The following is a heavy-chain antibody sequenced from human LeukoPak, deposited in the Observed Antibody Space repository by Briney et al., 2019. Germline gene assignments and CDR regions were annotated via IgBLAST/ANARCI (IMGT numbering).Heavy chain of an antibody. V-gene: IGHV3-73*01. CDR2: IRNNANNYAT. J-gene: IGHJ4*02. CDR3: TRLCSSTSCFRAFDY. CDR1: GSTFSGSA. Sequence: GGSLRLSCAASGSTFSGSAMHWVRQASGKGLEWVGRIRNNANNYATAYAASVKGRFTISRDDSKNTAYLQVNSLKTEDTAVYYCTRLCSSTSCFRAFDYWGQGTLVTVSS. D-gene: IGHD2-2*01.